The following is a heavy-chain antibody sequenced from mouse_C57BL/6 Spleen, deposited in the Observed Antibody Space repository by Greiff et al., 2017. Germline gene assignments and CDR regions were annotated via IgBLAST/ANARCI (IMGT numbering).Heavy chain of an antibody. CDR1: GFSFNTYA. Sequence: EVQGVESGGGLVQPKGSLTLSCAASGFSFNTYAMNWVRQAPGKGLEWVARIRSKSNNYATYYADSVKDSLTISREDSESMLYLQMNNLKTEDTAMYYCVGHDSSYAWLAYWGQGTLVTVSA. J-gene: IGHJ3*01. V-gene: IGHV10-1*01. D-gene: IGHD1-1*01. CDR2: IRSKSNNYAT. CDR3: VGHDSSYAWLAY.